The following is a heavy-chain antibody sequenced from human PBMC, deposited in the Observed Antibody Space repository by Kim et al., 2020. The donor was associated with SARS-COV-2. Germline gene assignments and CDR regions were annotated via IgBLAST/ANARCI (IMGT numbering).Heavy chain of an antibody. J-gene: IGHJ2*01. CDR1: GGSFSGYY. CDR3: ARDVGQSERSGYYRRHWY. Sequence: SETLSLTCAVYGGSFSGYYWSWIRQPPGKGLEWIGEINHSGSTNYNPSLKSRVTISVDTSKNQFSLKLSSVTAADTAVYYCARDVGQSERSGYYRRHWY. CDR2: INHSGST. D-gene: IGHD3-3*01. V-gene: IGHV4-34*01.